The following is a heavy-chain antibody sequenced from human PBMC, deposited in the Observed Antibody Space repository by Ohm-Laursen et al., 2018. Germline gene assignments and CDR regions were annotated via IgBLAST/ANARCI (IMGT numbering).Heavy chain of an antibody. D-gene: IGHD4-23*01. Sequence: SLRLSCTASGFTFSDYYMSWIRQAPGKGLEWVSYISSSGSTIYYADSVKGRFTISRDNAKNSLYLQMNSLRAKDTAVYYCARPPPRDTVADAFDIWGQGTMVTVSS. V-gene: IGHV3-11*04. J-gene: IGHJ3*02. CDR3: ARPPPRDTVADAFDI. CDR1: GFTFSDYY. CDR2: ISSSGSTI.